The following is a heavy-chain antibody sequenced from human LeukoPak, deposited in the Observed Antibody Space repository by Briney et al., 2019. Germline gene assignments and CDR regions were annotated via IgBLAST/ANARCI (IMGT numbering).Heavy chain of an antibody. V-gene: IGHV3-48*01. CDR1: GFTFSTYS. J-gene: IGHJ6*03. CDR3: ARQWPEYYVDV. CDR2: ISGSSSAV. D-gene: IGHD6-19*01. Sequence: GGSLRLSCAASGFTFSTYSMNWVRQAPGKGLEWVSYISGSSSAVYYADSVKGRFTISRDSAKNSLYLQMNSLRAEDTALYYCARQWPEYYVDVWGKGTMVTVSS.